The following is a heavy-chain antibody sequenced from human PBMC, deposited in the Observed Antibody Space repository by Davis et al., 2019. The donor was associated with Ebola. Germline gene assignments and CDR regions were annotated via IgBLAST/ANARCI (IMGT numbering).Heavy chain of an antibody. CDR3: ARDTLEGPWRGWFDP. CDR1: GGSISSGGYY. J-gene: IGHJ5*02. Sequence: PSETLSLTCTVSGGSISSGGYYWSWIRQHPGKGLEWIGYIYYSGSTYYNPSLKSRVTISVDTSKNQFSLKLSSVTAADTAVYYCARDTLEGPWRGWFDPWGQGTLVTVSS. CDR2: IYYSGST. V-gene: IGHV4-31*03. D-gene: IGHD3-16*01.